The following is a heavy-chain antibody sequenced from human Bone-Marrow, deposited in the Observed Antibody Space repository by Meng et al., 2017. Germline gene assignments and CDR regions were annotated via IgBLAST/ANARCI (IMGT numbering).Heavy chain of an antibody. CDR1: GGSISSGGYY. V-gene: IGHV4-31*01. CDR2: IYYSGST. J-gene: IGHJ4*02. D-gene: IGHD1-26*01. Sequence: VHLPESGPGLVKPSQTLSLTCTVSGGSISSGGYYWSWSRQHPGKGLEWIGYIYYSGSTYYNPSLKSLVTISVDTSKNQFSLKLSSVTAADTAVYYCARVGYSGSRVTSYYFDYWGQGTLVTVSS. CDR3: ARVGYSGSRVTSYYFDY.